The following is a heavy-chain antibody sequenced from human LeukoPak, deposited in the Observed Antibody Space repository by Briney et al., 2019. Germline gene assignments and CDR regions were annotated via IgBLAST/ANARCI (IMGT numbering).Heavy chain of an antibody. J-gene: IGHJ4*02. Sequence: GGSLRLSCAASGFSFRDFWMTWVRQAPGKGLEWVANINQGGSVKYYVDSMKGRFTISRDDAESSLYVQMNSLRDEDTAVYYCARFGYSGWNLEYWGQGTLVTVSS. CDR2: INQGGSVK. D-gene: IGHD5-12*01. V-gene: IGHV3-7*01. CDR3: ARFGYSGWNLEY. CDR1: GFSFRDFW.